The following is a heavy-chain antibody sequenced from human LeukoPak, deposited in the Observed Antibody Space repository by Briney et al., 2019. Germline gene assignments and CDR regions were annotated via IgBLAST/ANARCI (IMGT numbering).Heavy chain of an antibody. CDR2: RTPKSGDT. CDR1: GYTFINCY. CDR3: ARVRLADERAWAY. J-gene: IGHJ4*02. D-gene: IGHD3-3*02. V-gene: IGHV1-2*02. Sequence: ASVKVSCKAAGYTFINCYIHWVRQAPGQGLEDGGWRTPKSGDTNSPKRFQGRVTMTRDASISTAYMELSSLRSDDTAVYFCARVRLADERAWAYSGQGTLVTVSS.